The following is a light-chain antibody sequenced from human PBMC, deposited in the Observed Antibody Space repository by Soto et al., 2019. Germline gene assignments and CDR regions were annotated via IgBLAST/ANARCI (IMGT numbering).Light chain of an antibody. Sequence: EIVLTQSPGTLSSSPGERATLSCRASQSVSRNYLAWYQQKSGQAPRLLIYGASSRASDIPDRFSGSGSGTDFTLTISRLEPEDFAVYYCQQYGTSAPYTFGQGTRLEIK. CDR3: QQYGTSAPYT. CDR1: QSVSRNY. V-gene: IGKV3-20*01. CDR2: GAS. J-gene: IGKJ5*01.